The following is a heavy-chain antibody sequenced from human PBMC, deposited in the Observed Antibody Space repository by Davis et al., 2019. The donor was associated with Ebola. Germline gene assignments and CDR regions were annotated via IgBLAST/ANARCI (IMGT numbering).Heavy chain of an antibody. Sequence: GESLKISCAASGFTSSSDAMSWVRQAPGKGLEWVSVISATGGSTYYADSVKGRFTISRDNSKNTLYMEMNSLRAEDTALYYCAKSAGTPGWFGPWGQGTLVTVSS. CDR1: GFTSSSDA. J-gene: IGHJ5*02. V-gene: IGHV3-23*01. D-gene: IGHD1-1*01. CDR2: ISATGGST. CDR3: AKSAGTPGWFGP.